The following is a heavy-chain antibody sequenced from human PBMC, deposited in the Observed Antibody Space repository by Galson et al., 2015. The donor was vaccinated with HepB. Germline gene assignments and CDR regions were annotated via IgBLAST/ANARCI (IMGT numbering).Heavy chain of an antibody. D-gene: IGHD2-2*01. CDR1: GFTFSSYA. Sequence: SLRLSCAASGFTFSSYAMNWVRQAPGKGLEWVSAIRGSGGSTSYADSVKGRFTISRDNSKDTLYLLMNSLRAEDTAIYYCAKGVVPTAVYYYYYMDVWGEGTTVTVSS. CDR2: IRGSGGST. CDR3: AKGVVPTAVYYYYYMDV. V-gene: IGHV3-23*01. J-gene: IGHJ6*03.